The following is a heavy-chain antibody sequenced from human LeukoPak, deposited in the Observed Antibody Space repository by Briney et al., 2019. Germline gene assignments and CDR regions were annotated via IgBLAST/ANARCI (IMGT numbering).Heavy chain of an antibody. CDR2: ISSSSSTI. Sequence: GGSLRLSCAASGFTFSSYSMSWVRQAPGKGLEWVSYISSSSSTIYYADSVNGRFTISRDNAKNSLYPQMNSLRAEDTAVYYCARRGDYAGGLGYYGMDVWGQGTTVTVSS. V-gene: IGHV3-48*01. CDR3: ARRGDYAGGLGYYGMDV. D-gene: IGHD4-17*01. J-gene: IGHJ6*02. CDR1: GFTFSSYS.